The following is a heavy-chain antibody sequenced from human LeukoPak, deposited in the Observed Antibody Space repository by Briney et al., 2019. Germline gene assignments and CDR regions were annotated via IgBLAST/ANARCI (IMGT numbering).Heavy chain of an antibody. D-gene: IGHD1-26*01. CDR3: ARHGGSYTFDF. V-gene: IGHV4-59*01. CDR1: GGSISSYY. J-gene: IGHJ4*02. CDR2: MYDSGSA. Sequence: SPTLSLNCTVSGGSISSYYWRWIRHPPGNRLELLGYMYDSGSANYNPSLKSRVTISVDTSKNHFFLRLNSVTAADTAVYYCARHGGSYTFDFWGQGVLVTVSS.